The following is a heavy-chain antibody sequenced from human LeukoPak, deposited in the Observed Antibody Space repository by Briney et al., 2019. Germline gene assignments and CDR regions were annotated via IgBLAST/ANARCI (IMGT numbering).Heavy chain of an antibody. D-gene: IGHD5-12*01. CDR3: ARAYSGSFDY. J-gene: IGHJ4*02. CDR2: INSDRSST. Sequence: GGSLRLSRAASGFTFSSYWMHWVRQAPGKGLVWVSRINSDRSSTSNADSVKGRFTISRDNAKNTLYLQMNSLRAEDTAVYYCARAYSGSFDYWGQGTLVTVSS. V-gene: IGHV3-74*01. CDR1: GFTFSSYW.